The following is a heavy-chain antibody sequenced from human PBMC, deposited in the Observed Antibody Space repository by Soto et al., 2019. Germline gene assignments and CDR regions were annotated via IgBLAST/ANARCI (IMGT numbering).Heavy chain of an antibody. D-gene: IGHD2-15*01. CDR3: ARGGLIVVVAAPFDY. CDR1: GYTFTSYA. Sequence: ASVKVSCKASGYTFTSYAMHWVRQAPGQRLEWMGWINAGNGNTKYSQKFQGRVTITRDTSASTAYMELSSLRSEDTAVYYCARGGLIVVVAAPFDYWGQGTLVTVSS. J-gene: IGHJ4*02. CDR2: INAGNGNT. V-gene: IGHV1-3*01.